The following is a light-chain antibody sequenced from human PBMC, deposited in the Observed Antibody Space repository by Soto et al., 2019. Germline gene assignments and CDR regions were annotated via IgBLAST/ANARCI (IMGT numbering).Light chain of an antibody. CDR2: GTS. CDR3: QQYGSAPLT. CDR1: QSVSNSY. J-gene: IGKJ4*01. V-gene: IGKV3-20*01. Sequence: EIVLTQSPGTLSLSPGQRATLSCRASQSVSNSYLARYQQKPGQAPRLVIYGTSSRATGIPDRFSGSGSGTDFTLTINRLEPEDFAVYYCQQYGSAPLTFGGGTKVEI.